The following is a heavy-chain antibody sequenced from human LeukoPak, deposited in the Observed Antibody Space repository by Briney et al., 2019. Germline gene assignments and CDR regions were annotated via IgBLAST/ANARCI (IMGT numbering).Heavy chain of an antibody. CDR2: INHSGST. J-gene: IGHJ4*02. Sequence: GSLRLSCAASGFTFRNYWMTWVRQAPGKGLEWIGEINHSGSTNYNPSLKSRVTISVDTSKNQFSLKLSSVSAADTAVYYCASAHPGYSSSSGVYWGQGTLVTVSS. CDR3: ASAHPGYSSSSGVY. CDR1: GFTFRNYW. D-gene: IGHD6-6*01. V-gene: IGHV4-34*01.